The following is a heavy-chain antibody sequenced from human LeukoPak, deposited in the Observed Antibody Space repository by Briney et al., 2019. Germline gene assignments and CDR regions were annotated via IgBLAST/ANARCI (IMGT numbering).Heavy chain of an antibody. D-gene: IGHD6-19*01. V-gene: IGHV3-33*01. CDR1: GFILSSFG. CDR2: MWYEESDK. J-gene: IGHJ4*02. CDR3: ARLGSAWHLDY. Sequence: PGGSLRLSCEASGFILSSFGMHWVRQAPGKGLEWVAVMWYEESDKYYADSVKGRFTISKDDFKNTLYLQMYSLKDDDTAVYYCARLGSAWHLDYWGQGTLVTVTS.